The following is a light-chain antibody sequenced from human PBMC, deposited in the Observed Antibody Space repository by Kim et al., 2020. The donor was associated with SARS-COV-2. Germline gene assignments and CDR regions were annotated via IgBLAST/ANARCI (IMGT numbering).Light chain of an antibody. V-gene: IGLV3-1*01. Sequence: PVQTSSITCSGDKLGDKYACWYQQKPGQPPVVFIYQDSKRPSGIPERFSGSNSGNTATLTISGTQAMDEADYYCQAWDSSTASYVFGTGTKVTVL. J-gene: IGLJ1*01. CDR1: KLGDKY. CDR3: QAWDSSTASYV. CDR2: QDS.